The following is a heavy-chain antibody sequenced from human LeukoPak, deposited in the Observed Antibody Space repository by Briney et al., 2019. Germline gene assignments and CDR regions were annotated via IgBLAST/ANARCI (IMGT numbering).Heavy chain of an antibody. Sequence: QAGGSLRLSCAASGFTFSSYAMHWVRQAPGKGLEWVAVISYDGSNKYYADSVKGRCIISRDNSKNTLFLQMNSLRAEDTAVYYCARDPGRFGSSPRYWGQGTLVTVSS. CDR3: ARDPGRFGSSPRY. V-gene: IGHV3-30*04. CDR2: ISYDGSNK. CDR1: GFTFSSYA. D-gene: IGHD6-13*01. J-gene: IGHJ4*02.